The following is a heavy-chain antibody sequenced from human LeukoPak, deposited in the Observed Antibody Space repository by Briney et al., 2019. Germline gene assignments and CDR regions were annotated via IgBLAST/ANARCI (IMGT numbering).Heavy chain of an antibody. V-gene: IGHV1-8*01. Sequence: ASVKVSCKASGYTFTTYEINWVRQATGQGLEWMGWMNPGNGDTAYAQKSQGRITMTRSTSITTAYMELSSLRSDDTAVYYCARGLGTYDSSDLTWPMISFWGQGTLVTVSS. D-gene: IGHD3-22*01. CDR2: MNPGNGDT. CDR3: ARGLGTYDSSDLTWPMISF. CDR1: GYTFTTYE. J-gene: IGHJ4*02.